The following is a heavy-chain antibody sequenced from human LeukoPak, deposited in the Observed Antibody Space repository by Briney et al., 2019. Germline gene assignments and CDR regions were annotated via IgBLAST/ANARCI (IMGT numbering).Heavy chain of an antibody. CDR1: GYTFTSYG. V-gene: IGHV1-69*04. CDR2: IIPIRGIA. D-gene: IGHD6-13*01. Sequence: SVKVSCKASGYTFTSYGISWVRQAPGQGLEWMGRIIPIRGIANYAQKFQGRVTITADKSTSTAYMELSSLRSEDTAVYYCARADSSSWYGYFDYWGQGTLVTVSS. CDR3: ARADSSSWYGYFDY. J-gene: IGHJ4*02.